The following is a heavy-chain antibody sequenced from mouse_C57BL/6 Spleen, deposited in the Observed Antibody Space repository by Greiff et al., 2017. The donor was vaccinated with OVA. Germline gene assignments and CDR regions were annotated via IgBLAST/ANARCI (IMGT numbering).Heavy chain of an antibody. CDR3: ARHDYDDAMDY. V-gene: IGHV5-2*01. CDR1: EYEFPSHD. CDR2: INSDGGST. J-gene: IGHJ4*01. D-gene: IGHD2-4*01. Sequence: EVMLVESGGGLVQPGESLKLSCESNEYEFPSHDMSWVRKTPEKRLELVAAINSDGGSTYYPDTMERRFIIYRENTKKTLDLQMSSLRSEDTALYYCARHDYDDAMDYWGQGTSVTVSS.